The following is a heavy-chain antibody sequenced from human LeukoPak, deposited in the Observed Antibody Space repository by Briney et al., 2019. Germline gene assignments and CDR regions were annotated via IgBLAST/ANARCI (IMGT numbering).Heavy chain of an antibody. J-gene: IGHJ4*02. V-gene: IGHV4-59*01. D-gene: IGHD3-22*01. CDR1: SRSISSYY. Sequence: PSETLSLTCTVSSRSISSYYWRWNRQPAEKGVEWIGYIYYSGRTNYNRSLKRRVTISVATSKNQFSLTHKSVTAADTAVYYCAREIGDSSGYYYVFDYWGQGTLVTVSS. CDR3: AREIGDSSGYYYVFDY. CDR2: IYYSGRT.